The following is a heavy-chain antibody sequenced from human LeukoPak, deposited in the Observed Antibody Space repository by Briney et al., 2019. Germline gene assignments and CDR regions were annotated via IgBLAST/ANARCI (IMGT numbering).Heavy chain of an antibody. Sequence: PGGSRRLSCAASGFSFSSHWMHWVRQAPGKGLVWVSRINSDGTGISYADSVKGRFTISSDNAKNTLYLQMNSLRAEDTAVYYCARSDVFDIWGQGTMVTVSS. CDR1: GFSFSSHW. V-gene: IGHV3-74*01. CDR2: INSDGTGI. J-gene: IGHJ3*02. CDR3: ARSDVFDI.